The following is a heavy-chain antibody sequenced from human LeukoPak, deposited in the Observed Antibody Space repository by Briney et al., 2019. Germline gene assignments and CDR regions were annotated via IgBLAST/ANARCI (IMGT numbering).Heavy chain of an antibody. CDR2: ISSSSSYI. CDR3: ARGPRGGYDSPDY. D-gene: IGHD5-12*01. J-gene: IGHJ4*02. V-gene: IGHV3-21*01. CDR1: GFTFSSYS. Sequence: GGSLRLSCAASGFTFSSYSMNWVRQAPGKGLEWVSSISSSSSYIYYADSVKGRFTISRDNAKNSLYLQMNSLRAEDTAVYYCARGPRGGYDSPDYWGQGTLVTVSS.